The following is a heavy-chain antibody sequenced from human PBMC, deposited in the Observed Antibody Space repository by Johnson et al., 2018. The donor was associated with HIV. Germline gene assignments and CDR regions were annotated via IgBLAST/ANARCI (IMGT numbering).Heavy chain of an antibody. V-gene: IGHV3-23*04. D-gene: IGHD4-23*01. CDR2: ISGSGGST. CDR1: GFTFSTYA. Sequence: VQLVESGGGVVQPGRSLRLSCAASGFTFSTYAMSWVRQAPGKGLEWVSAISGSGGSTYYADSVQGRFTISRDNSKNTLYLQMNSLRAEDTAVYYCVREIQSYGGNFGGAFDIWGQGTMVTVSS. J-gene: IGHJ3*02. CDR3: VREIQSYGGNFGGAFDI.